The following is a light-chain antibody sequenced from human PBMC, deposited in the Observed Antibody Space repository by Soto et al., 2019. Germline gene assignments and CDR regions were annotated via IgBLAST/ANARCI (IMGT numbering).Light chain of an antibody. CDR3: GSYSSSDIWV. Sequence: QSALTPPRSLSGAPGQSVTIPCTGTNSDVGGYNFVSWYQQLPGKAPKLMISAVSQRPSGVPDRCSGAKSGHAASLTISGLQPDAEAEYCCGSYSSSDIWVFGVWNKITV. CDR2: AVS. V-gene: IGLV2-11*01. J-gene: IGLJ3*02. CDR1: NSDVGGYNF.